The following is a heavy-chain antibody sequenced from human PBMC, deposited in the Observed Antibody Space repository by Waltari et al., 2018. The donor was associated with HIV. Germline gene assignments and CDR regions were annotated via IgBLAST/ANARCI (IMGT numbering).Heavy chain of an antibody. CDR1: GGSISSYY. CDR3: ARDWPYIVGATDGNGMDV. J-gene: IGHJ6*02. D-gene: IGHD1-26*01. V-gene: IGHV4-4*07. Sequence: QVQLQESGPGLVKPSETLSLTCTVSGGSISSYYCSCIRPPAGKGLEWIGRFCTSGSTNYNPSLKGRVTMSVDTSKNQFSLKLSSVTAADTAVYYCARDWPYIVGATDGNGMDVWGQGTTVTVSS. CDR2: FCTSGST.